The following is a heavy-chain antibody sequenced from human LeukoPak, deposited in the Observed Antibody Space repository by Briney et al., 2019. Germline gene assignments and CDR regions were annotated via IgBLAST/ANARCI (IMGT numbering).Heavy chain of an antibody. J-gene: IGHJ3*02. CDR3: ASDYGDYDAFDI. D-gene: IGHD4-17*01. CDR2: IVGRGGIT. V-gene: IGHV3-23*01. CDR1: GNTFSSYA. Sequence: RGSLRLPCATPGNTFSSYAMSWVRQAPGKGLGRVPTIVGRGGITYYAESVNGRFTISRDNSKNTLYLQMNSLRAEDTAVYYCASDYGDYDAFDIWGQGTMVTVSS.